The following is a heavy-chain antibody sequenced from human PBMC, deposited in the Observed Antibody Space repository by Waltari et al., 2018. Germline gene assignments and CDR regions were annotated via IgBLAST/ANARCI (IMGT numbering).Heavy chain of an antibody. D-gene: IGHD2-8*01. CDR3: ARLYCTNGVCYPNDAFDI. J-gene: IGHJ3*02. CDR1: GYTFTSYG. CDR2: ISAYNGNT. V-gene: IGHV1-18*01. Sequence: QVQLVQSGAEVKKPGASVKVSCKASGYTFTSYGISWVRQAPGQGLEWMGWISAYNGNTNYAQKLQGRVTMTTDTSTSTAYMELRSLRSDDTAVYYCARLYCTNGVCYPNDAFDIWGQGTMVTVSS.